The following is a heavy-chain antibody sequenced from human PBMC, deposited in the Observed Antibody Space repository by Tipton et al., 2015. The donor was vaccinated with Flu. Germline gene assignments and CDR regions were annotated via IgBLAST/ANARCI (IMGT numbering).Heavy chain of an antibody. Sequence: SLRLSCAASGFTFSNYAMNWVRQAPGKGLEWVSSIVSSGGDTYYADSVKGRFTISRDNSKNTLSLQMNSLRAEDTAVYYCAQGAAGYCRGAICYTFDYWGQGTLVTVSS. J-gene: IGHJ4*02. V-gene: IGHV3-23*01. CDR2: IVSSGGDT. CDR1: GFTFSNYA. D-gene: IGHD2-2*02. CDR3: AQGAAGYCRGAICYTFDY.